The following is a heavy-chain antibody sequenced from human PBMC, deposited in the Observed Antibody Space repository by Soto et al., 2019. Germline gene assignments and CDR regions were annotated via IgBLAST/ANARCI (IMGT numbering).Heavy chain of an antibody. D-gene: IGHD2-15*01. CDR2: IIPIFGTA. CDR3: ARAGVVVAATPAGGYYYGMDV. CDR1: GGTFSSYA. Sequence: QVQLVQSGAEVKKPGSSVKVSCKASGGTFSSYAISWVRQAPGQGLEWMGGIIPIFGTANYAQKFQGRVTITADESTSTAYMELSSLRSEDTAVYYCARAGVVVAATPAGGYYYGMDVWGQGTTVTVSS. V-gene: IGHV1-69*01. J-gene: IGHJ6*02.